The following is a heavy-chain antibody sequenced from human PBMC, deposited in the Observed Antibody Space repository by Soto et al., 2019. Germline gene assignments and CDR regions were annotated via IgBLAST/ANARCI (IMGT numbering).Heavy chain of an antibody. V-gene: IGHV4-34*01. CDR1: GGSFSGYY. Sequence: QVQLQQWGAGLLKPSETLSLTCAVYGGSFSGYYWSWIRQPPGKGLEWIGEINHSGSTNYNPSLKTRVTITVDTSKNQFSLKLSSVTAADTAVYYCARGVLRYLDWLFPRGLGFDPWGQGTLVTVSS. D-gene: IGHD3-9*01. CDR2: INHSGST. J-gene: IGHJ5*02. CDR3: ARGVLRYLDWLFPRGLGFDP.